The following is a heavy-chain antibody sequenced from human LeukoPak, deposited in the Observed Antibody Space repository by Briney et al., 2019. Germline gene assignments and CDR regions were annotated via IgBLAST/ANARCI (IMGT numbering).Heavy chain of an antibody. CDR2: INTISGNP. CDR3: ARKYYYDSSGYSFDY. Sequence: ASVKVSCKASGYTFSSHAMNWVRQAPGQGLEWMGWINTISGNPTYAQDFTGRFVISLDTSVSTAYLQISSLKAEDTAVYYCARKYYYDSSGYSFDYWGQGTLVTVSS. J-gene: IGHJ4*02. V-gene: IGHV7-4-1*02. D-gene: IGHD3-22*01. CDR1: GYTFSSHA.